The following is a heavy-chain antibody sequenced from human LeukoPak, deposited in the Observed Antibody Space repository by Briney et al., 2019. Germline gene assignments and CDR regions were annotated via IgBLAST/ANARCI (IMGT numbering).Heavy chain of an antibody. V-gene: IGHV1-69*05. CDR1: GGTFSSYA. J-gene: IGHJ4*02. D-gene: IGHD1-26*01. CDR3: ARVTRAGSYPLYY. Sequence: ASVKVSCKASGGTFSSYAISWVRQAPGQGLEWMGGIIPIFGTANYAQKFQGRVTMTRNTSISTAYMELSSLRSEDTAVYYCARVTRAGSYPLYYWGQGTLVTVSS. CDR2: IIPIFGTA.